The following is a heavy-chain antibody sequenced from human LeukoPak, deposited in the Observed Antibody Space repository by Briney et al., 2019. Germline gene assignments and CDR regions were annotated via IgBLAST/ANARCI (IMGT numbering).Heavy chain of an antibody. CDR2: ISGSGGIT. J-gene: IGHJ4*02. D-gene: IGHD2-2*01. CDR3: AKDSLRTVPKASFDS. CDR1: GFTFSNYG. V-gene: IGHV3-23*01. Sequence: GGTLRLSCAASGFTFSNYGMSWVRQAPGKGLEWVSGISGSGGITYYADSVKGRFTISRDNSKNTLFLQINSLRAEDRAVDYCAKDSLRTVPKASFDSWGQGTLVTVSS.